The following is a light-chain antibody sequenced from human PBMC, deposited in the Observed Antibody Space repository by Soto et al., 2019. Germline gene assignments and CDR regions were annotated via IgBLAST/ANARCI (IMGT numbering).Light chain of an antibody. V-gene: IGKV1-27*01. CDR3: HQYNSWPRGT. J-gene: IGKJ3*01. CDR2: AAS. Sequence: DIQMTQSPSSLSASVGDRVTITCRASQGISNYSAWYQHKPGKVPKVLIYAASTLQSGVPSRFSGSGSGTDFTLTISSLQSEDSAVYYCHQYNSWPRGTFGPGTKVEIK. CDR1: QGISNY.